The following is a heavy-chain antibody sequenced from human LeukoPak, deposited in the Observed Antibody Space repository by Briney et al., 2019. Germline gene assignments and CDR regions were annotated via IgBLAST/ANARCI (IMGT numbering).Heavy chain of an antibody. D-gene: IGHD3-22*01. V-gene: IGHV3-11*01. Sequence: GGSLRLSCAASGFSLSSNYMSWIRQAPGKGLEWVSYISSSGSTIYYADSVKGRFTISRDNAKNSLYLQMNSLRAEDTAVYYCARDYYDSSGYYFGVIDYWGQGTLVTVSS. CDR2: ISSSGSTI. CDR3: ARDYYDSSGYYFGVIDY. CDR1: GFSLSSNY. J-gene: IGHJ4*02.